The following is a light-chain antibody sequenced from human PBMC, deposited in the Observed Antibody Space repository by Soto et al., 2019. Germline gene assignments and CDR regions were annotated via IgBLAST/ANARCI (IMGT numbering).Light chain of an antibody. CDR1: QGIGST. CDR3: QRYNNWPLT. V-gene: IGKV3-15*01. Sequence: EIEMTQSPATLSVSPGERATLSCRASQGIGSTLAWYQQKPGQTPRLLIYGASTRASGVPARFSGSGSGTVFPLTINSLQSEDFTVYYCQRYNNWPLTFGGGTKVEI. J-gene: IGKJ4*01. CDR2: GAS.